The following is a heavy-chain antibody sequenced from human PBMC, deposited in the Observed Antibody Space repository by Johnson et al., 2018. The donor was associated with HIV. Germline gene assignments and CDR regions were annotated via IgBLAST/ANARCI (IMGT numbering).Heavy chain of an antibody. D-gene: IGHD2-15*01. CDR1: GFTFSSYG. V-gene: IGHV3-33*08. Sequence: QVQLVESGGGVVQPGRSLRLSCAASGFTFSSYGMHWVRKAPGKGLEWVAFIRYDGSNKYYADSVKGRFTISRDNAQNTLYLQMNSLRAEEPAVYYCARDRRLAAAFDLWGQGTMVTVSS. CDR2: IRYDGSNK. J-gene: IGHJ3*01. CDR3: ARDRRLAAAFDL.